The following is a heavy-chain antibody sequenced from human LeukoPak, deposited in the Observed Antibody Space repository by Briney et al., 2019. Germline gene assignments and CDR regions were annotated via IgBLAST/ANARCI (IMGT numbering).Heavy chain of an antibody. J-gene: IGHJ4*02. CDR1: GFTFSRYW. V-gene: IGHV3-7*02. D-gene: IGHD1-26*01. Sequence: GGCLRLSCAASGFTFSRYWMNWVRQAPGKGLEWGASLNQDGSEKYYVDYVKGRFTTSRDNAKNSLFRQMNTLRAEDTAVYYCATSGWGLRTPFDYWGQGTLVTVSS. CDR3: ATSGWGLRTPFDY. CDR2: LNQDGSEK.